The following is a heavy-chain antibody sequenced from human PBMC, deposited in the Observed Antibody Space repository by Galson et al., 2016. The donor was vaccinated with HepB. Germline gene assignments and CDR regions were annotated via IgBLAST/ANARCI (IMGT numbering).Heavy chain of an antibody. Sequence: TLSLTCAVSGGSISSSNWWSWVRQPPGKGLEWIGEMDHSGSTDYNPSLKSRVTISVDKSKKQFSLKLSSVTAADTAVYYCARSRVCSRSTCYGFDYWGQGALVTVSS. CDR2: MDHSGST. CDR1: GGSISSSNW. V-gene: IGHV4-4*02. D-gene: IGHD2-2*01. CDR3: ARSRVCSRSTCYGFDY. J-gene: IGHJ4*02.